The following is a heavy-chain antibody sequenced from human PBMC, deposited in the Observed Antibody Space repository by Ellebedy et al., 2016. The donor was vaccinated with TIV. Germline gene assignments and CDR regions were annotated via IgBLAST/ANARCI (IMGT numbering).Heavy chain of an antibody. J-gene: IGHJ3*01. Sequence: GESLKISCAASGFTFSTYAMAWVRQTPGKGLEWVSGLYGSGGGISYADSVKGRFTISSDNSKNTLYLQMNSLRAEDTAIYYCAKDQVGGDGRWVFDVWGQGTMLTVSS. V-gene: IGHV3-23*01. CDR3: AKDQVGGDGRWVFDV. CDR2: LYGSGGGI. D-gene: IGHD3-16*01. CDR1: GFTFSTYA.